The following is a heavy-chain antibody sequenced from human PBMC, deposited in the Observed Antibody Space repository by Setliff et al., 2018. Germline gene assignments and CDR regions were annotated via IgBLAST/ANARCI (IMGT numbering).Heavy chain of an antibody. J-gene: IGHJ6*03. CDR3: ARQIGSSLSHFYYYMDV. CDR1: GYSFTNYW. Sequence: GESLKISCKGSGYSFTNYWIGWVRQMPGKGLEWMGIIYPGDSDARYSPSFQGQVTISADKAITTAYLQWSSLKASDTAMYYCARQIGSSLSHFYYYMDVWGKGTTVTVSS. V-gene: IGHV5-51*01. D-gene: IGHD6-19*01. CDR2: IYPGDSDA.